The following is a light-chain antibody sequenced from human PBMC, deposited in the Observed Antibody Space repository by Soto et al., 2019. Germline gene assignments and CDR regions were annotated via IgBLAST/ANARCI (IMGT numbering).Light chain of an antibody. Sequence: DIQMPPSPSSLSASVGYRVTITCHPSQDISNYLNWYQQKPGKAPKLLIYGASHLETGVPPRLSGSGSGTDFTFTVSSLQPEDIATYYCQQYDNLPLTFGQGTRLEIK. CDR3: QQYDNLPLT. J-gene: IGKJ5*01. CDR2: GAS. CDR1: QDISNY. V-gene: IGKV1-33*01.